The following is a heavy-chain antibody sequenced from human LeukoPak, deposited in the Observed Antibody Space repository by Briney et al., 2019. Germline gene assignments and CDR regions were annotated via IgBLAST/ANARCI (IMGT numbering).Heavy chain of an antibody. V-gene: IGHV4-39*07. J-gene: IGHJ5*02. CDR3: ARDGADIVVVVAATPEWFDP. CDR2: IYYGGQN. Sequence: ASETLSLTYSVSGGFISSSSADWGRVRQPPGRGLEWIGSIYYGGQNYYNPSLKSRVAISVHTSKNQFSLKLSSVTAADTAVYYCARDGADIVVVVAATPEWFDPWGQGTLVTVSS. CDR1: GGFISSSSAD. D-gene: IGHD2-15*01.